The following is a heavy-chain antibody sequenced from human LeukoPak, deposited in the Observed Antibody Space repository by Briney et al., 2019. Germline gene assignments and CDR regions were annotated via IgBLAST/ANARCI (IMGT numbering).Heavy chain of an antibody. D-gene: IGHD2-2*01. J-gene: IGHJ4*02. CDR3: ARVTAYCSSTSCYYYFDY. CDR2: INHSGST. V-gene: IGHV4-34*01. CDR1: GGSFSGYY. Sequence: SETLSLTCAVYGGSFSGYYWSWIRQPPGKGLEWIGEINHSGSTNYNPSLKSRVTISVDTSKNQFSLKLSSVTAADTAVYYCARVTAYCSSTSCYYYFDYWGQGTLVTVSS.